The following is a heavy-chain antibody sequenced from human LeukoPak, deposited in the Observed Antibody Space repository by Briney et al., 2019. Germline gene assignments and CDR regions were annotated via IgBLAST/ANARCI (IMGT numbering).Heavy chain of an antibody. Sequence: GGSLRLSSAASGFTFSSYAMSWVRQAPGKGLEWVSAISGSGGSTYYADSVKGRFTISRDNSKNTLYLQMNSLRAEDTAVYYSLLMVRGVMSYYYMDVWGKGTTVTVSS. CDR2: ISGSGGST. D-gene: IGHD3-10*01. CDR1: GFTFSSYA. J-gene: IGHJ6*03. CDR3: LLMVRGVMSYYYMDV. V-gene: IGHV3-23*01.